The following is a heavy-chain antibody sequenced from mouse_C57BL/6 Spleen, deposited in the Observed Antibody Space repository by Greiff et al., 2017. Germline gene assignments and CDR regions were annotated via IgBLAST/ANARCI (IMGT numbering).Heavy chain of an antibody. Sequence: QVQLQQPGAELVRPGSSGYTFTSYWMHWVKQRPIQGLEWIGNIDPSDSETHYNQKFKVKATLTVDKSSSTAYMQLSSLTSEDSAVYYCARFTTVVAYYFDYWGQGTTLTVSS. CDR1: GYTFTSYW. CDR2: IDPSDSET. D-gene: IGHD1-1*01. J-gene: IGHJ2*01. CDR3: ARFTTVVAYYFDY. V-gene: IGHV1-52*01.